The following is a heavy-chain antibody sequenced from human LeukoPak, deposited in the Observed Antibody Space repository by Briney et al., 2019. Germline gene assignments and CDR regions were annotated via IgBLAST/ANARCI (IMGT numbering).Heavy chain of an antibody. D-gene: IGHD1-26*01. CDR1: GFTFSRYW. CDR3: GTLGVMWEFDY. V-gene: IGHV3-74*01. J-gene: IGHJ4*02. Sequence: GGSLRLSCAASGFTFSRYWMFWVRQAPGKELVWVSRINSDGTSTNYADSVKGRFTISRDNTRSTLYLQMNSLRPEDTAVYYCGTLGVMWEFDYWGQGALVTVSS. CDR2: INSDGTST.